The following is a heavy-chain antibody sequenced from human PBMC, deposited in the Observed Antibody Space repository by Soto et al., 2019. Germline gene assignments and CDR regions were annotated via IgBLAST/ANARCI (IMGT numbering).Heavy chain of an antibody. CDR1: GFTFSSYS. CDR2: ISSSSSYI. V-gene: IGHV3-21*01. Sequence: PGGSLRLSCAASGFTFSSYSMNWVRQAPGKGLEWVSSISSSSSYIYYADSVKGRFTISRDNAKNSLYLQMNSLRAENTAVYYCAREDSDYDNWFDPWGQGTLVTVSS. D-gene: IGHD5-12*01. CDR3: AREDSDYDNWFDP. J-gene: IGHJ5*02.